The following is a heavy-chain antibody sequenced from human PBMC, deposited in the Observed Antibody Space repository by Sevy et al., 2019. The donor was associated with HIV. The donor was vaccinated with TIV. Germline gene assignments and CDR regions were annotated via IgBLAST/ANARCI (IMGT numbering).Heavy chain of an antibody. V-gene: IGHV3-74*01. CDR2: INGDGSST. J-gene: IGHJ4*02. CDR3: ARRSSSWDYFEY. D-gene: IGHD6-13*01. Sequence: GGSLRLSCAASGFTFSTYTMNWVRQAPGKGLVWVSRINGDGSSTSYADSVKGRFTISRDNAKNTLYLQMNSLRAEDTAVYYCARRSSSWDYFEYWGQGTLVTVSS. CDR1: GFTFSTYT.